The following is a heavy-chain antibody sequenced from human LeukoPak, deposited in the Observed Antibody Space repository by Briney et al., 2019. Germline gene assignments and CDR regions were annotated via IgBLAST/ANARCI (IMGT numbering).Heavy chain of an antibody. CDR1: GFTFSSYS. CDR2: ISGSGGST. CDR3: ARDVTRDTAVVFKGIAFDI. Sequence: GGSLRLSCAASGFTFSSYSMNWVRQAPGKGLEWVSAISGSGGSTYYADSVKGRFTISRDNATNSLYLQMNSLRAEDTAVYYCARDVTRDTAVVFKGIAFDIWGQGTMVTVSS. D-gene: IGHD5-18*01. J-gene: IGHJ3*02. V-gene: IGHV3-21*01.